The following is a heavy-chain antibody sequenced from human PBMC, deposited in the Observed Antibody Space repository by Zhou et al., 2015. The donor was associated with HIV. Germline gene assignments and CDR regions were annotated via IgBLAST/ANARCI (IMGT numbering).Heavy chain of an antibody. J-gene: IGHJ5*02. CDR3: ARVGTYYYDSSGSNWFDP. D-gene: IGHD3-22*01. CDR2: IIPIFGTA. V-gene: IGHV1-69*01. CDR1: GGTFSSYA. Sequence: QVQLVQSGAEVKKPGSSVKVSCKASGGTFSSYAISWVRQAPGQGLEWMGGIIPIFGTANYAQKFQGRVTITADESTSTAYMELSSLRSEDTAVYYCARVGTYYYDSSGSNWFDPWGQGTLVTVSS.